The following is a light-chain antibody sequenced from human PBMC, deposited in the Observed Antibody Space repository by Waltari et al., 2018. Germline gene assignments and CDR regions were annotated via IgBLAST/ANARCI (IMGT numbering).Light chain of an antibody. V-gene: IGLV4-69*01. Sequence: PENGPRFLMNVKSDGRHNKGVGIPERFSGSSSGAERYLTISSLQSEDEADYYCQTGGHGTWVFGGGTRLTVL. J-gene: IGLJ3*02. CDR2: VKSDGRH. CDR3: QTGGHGTWV.